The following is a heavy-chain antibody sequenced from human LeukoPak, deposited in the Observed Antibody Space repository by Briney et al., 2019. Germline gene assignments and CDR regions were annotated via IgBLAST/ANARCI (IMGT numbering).Heavy chain of an antibody. D-gene: IGHD4-17*01. J-gene: IGHJ4*02. Sequence: GGSLRLSCAAAGFTFSKFAMHWVRQAPGKGLEWVAVVSYDGSYKYYADSVKGRFTISRDNSKNTLYLQMNSLRPEDTAVYYCAILMTTVTTFDYWGQGTLVTVSS. CDR2: VSYDGSYK. CDR1: GFTFSKFA. V-gene: IGHV3-30*04. CDR3: AILMTTVTTFDY.